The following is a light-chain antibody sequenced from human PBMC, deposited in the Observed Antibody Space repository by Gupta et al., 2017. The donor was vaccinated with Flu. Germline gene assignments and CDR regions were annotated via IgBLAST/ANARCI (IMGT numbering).Light chain of an antibody. J-gene: IGKJ5*01. CDR1: QSVSSY. Sequence: EIVLTQSPATLSLSPGERATLSCRASQSVSSYLAWYQQKPGQAPRLLIYDASNRDTGIPARFSGSGYGTDVTLTISSLEQEDFAVYYCQQRSNWPPLTFGQGTRLEIK. CDR2: DAS. V-gene: IGKV3-11*01. CDR3: QQRSNWPPLT.